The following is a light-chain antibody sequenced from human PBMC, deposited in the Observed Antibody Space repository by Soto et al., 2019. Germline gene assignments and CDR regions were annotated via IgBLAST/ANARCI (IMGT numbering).Light chain of an antibody. CDR3: QQRSNWPIT. J-gene: IGKJ5*01. CDR2: AAS. Sequence: EVVMTQSPATLSVSPGDKVSLSCRANQTISNMLAWYQQKPGQAPRLLIYAASTRATGIPARFSGSGSRTDFILTISSLEPEDFAVYYCQQRSNWPITFGQGTRLEIK. V-gene: IGKV3-11*01. CDR1: QTISNM.